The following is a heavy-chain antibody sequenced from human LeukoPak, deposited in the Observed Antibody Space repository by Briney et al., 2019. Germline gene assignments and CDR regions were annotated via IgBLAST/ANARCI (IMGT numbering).Heavy chain of an antibody. Sequence: PGGSLRLSCAASGFTFSSYSMNWVRQAPGKGLEWVSSIGGRNGYIYYANSVKGRFTISRDNAKNSLYLQMNGLRAEDTAVYYCARTAIGSSDSSGSDFDYWGQGTLVTVSS. CDR3: ARTAIGSSDSSGSDFDY. CDR2: IGGRNGYI. CDR1: GFTFSSYS. V-gene: IGHV3-21*01. D-gene: IGHD3-22*01. J-gene: IGHJ4*02.